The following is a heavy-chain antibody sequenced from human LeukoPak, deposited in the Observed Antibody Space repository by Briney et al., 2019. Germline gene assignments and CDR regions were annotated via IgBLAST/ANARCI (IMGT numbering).Heavy chain of an antibody. CDR1: GFTFSNAW. J-gene: IGHJ4*02. CDR3: TTWNYYDSSGYSIGY. CDR2: IKSKTDGGTT. D-gene: IGHD3-22*01. Sequence: GGSLRLSSAASGFTFSNAWMSWVRQAPGKGLEWVGRIKSKTDGGTTEYAAPVKGRFTISRDDSKNTLYPQMNSLKTEDTAVYYCTTWNYYDSSGYSIGYWGQGTLVTVSS. V-gene: IGHV3-15*01.